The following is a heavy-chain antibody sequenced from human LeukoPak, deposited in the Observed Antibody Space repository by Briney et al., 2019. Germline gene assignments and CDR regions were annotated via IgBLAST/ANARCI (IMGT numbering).Heavy chain of an antibody. CDR3: VRDGGVSGYDLLDY. V-gene: IGHV3-7*01. CDR1: GFTFSHYW. Sequence: GGSLRLSCAASGFTFSHYWMTWVRQAPGKGLEWVAHINQDGSEEHYMDSVKARFTISRDNAKNSLSLQMNSLRAEDTAVYYCVRDGGVSGYDLLDYWGQGTLVTVST. D-gene: IGHD5-12*01. CDR2: INQDGSEE. J-gene: IGHJ4*02.